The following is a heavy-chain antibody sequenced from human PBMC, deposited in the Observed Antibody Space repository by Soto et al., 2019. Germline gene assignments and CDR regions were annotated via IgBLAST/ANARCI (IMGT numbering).Heavy chain of an antibody. CDR1: SDSVSSSSYT. Sequence: SETLSLTCTVSSDSVSSSSYTWGWIRQPPGKGPEWIGSIYSSGSTYYNPSLNSRVTVSVDTSKNQFSLKVTSVTAADTAVYYCARDGDGYNYWGQGTLVTVSS. CDR2: IYSSGST. V-gene: IGHV4-39*02. J-gene: IGHJ4*02. CDR3: ARDGDGYNY. D-gene: IGHD5-12*01.